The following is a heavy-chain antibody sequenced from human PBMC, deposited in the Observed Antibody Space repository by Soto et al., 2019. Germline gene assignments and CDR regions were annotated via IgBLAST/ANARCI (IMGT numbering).Heavy chain of an antibody. CDR1: GGSISSYY. CDR2: IYYSGST. J-gene: IGHJ6*02. Sequence: PSETLSLTCTVSGGSISSYYWSWIRQPPGKGLEWIGYIYYSGSTNYNPSLKSRVTISVDTSKNQFSLKLSSVTAADTAVYYCARDGVERGMDVWGQGTTVTVS. CDR3: ARDGVERGMDV. D-gene: IGHD3-16*01. V-gene: IGHV4-59*01.